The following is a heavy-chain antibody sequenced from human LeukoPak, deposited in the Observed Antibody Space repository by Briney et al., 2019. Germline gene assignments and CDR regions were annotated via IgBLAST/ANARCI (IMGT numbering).Heavy chain of an antibody. CDR1: GGSFSGYY. V-gene: IGHV4-34*01. CDR3: ARGRVYYYGSGSYPPAGMLDY. Sequence: PSETLSLTCAVSGGSFSGYYWSWIRQPPGKGLEWIGEINHSGSTKYNPSPKSRVTISIDTSKSQSSLKLSSVTAADTAVYYCARGRVYYYGSGSYPPAGMLDYWGQGSLVTVSS. J-gene: IGHJ4*02. CDR2: INHSGST. D-gene: IGHD3-10*01.